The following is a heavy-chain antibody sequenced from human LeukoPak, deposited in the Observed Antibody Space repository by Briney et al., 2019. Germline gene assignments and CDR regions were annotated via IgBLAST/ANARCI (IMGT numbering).Heavy chain of an antibody. D-gene: IGHD5-12*01. CDR1: GFTFSTYA. J-gene: IGHJ4*02. CDR2: ISDSGTDT. V-gene: IGHV3-23*01. Sequence: GGSLRLSCAASGFTFSTYAMSWVRQAPGKGLEWVSVISDSGTDTYYADSVKGRFTISRDNSRNTLYLQMNSLRAEDTAVYYCAKAGWSGYDYTNYWGQGTLVTVSS. CDR3: AKAGWSGYDYTNY.